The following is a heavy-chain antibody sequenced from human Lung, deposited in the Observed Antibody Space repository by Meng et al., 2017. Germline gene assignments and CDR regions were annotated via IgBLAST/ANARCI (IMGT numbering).Heavy chain of an antibody. D-gene: IGHD1-7*01. Sequence: VQLVESGGGLVKPGVSLRVSCAASGFTFSSYSMNWVRQAPGKGLEWVSSISSSSYIYYADSVKGRFTISRDNAKNSLYLQMNSLRAEDTAVYYCARERGTSDYWGQGTLVTVSS. CDR2: ISSSSYI. CDR3: ARERGTSDY. V-gene: IGHV3-21*01. J-gene: IGHJ4*02. CDR1: GFTFSSYS.